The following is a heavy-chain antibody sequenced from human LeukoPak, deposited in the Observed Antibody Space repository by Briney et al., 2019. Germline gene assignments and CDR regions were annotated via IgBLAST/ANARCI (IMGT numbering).Heavy chain of an antibody. J-gene: IGHJ4*02. CDR1: GFTFDDYG. CDR2: INWDGTST. V-gene: IGHV3-20*04. Sequence: GGSLRLSCAASGFTFDDYGMSWVRQAPGKGLEWVSAINWDGTSTGYADSVKGRFTISRDNAKNSLYLQMNSLRAEDTALYYCANSNLGAQGDYWGQGTLVTVSS. CDR3: ANSNLGAQGDY. D-gene: IGHD1-14*01.